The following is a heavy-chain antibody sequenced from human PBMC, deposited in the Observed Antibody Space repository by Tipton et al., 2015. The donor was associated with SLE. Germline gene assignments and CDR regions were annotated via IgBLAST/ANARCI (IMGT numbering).Heavy chain of an antibody. CDR2: ISSSGST. CDR1: GDSINTNNYF. D-gene: IGHD2-8*01. V-gene: IGHV4-61*02. J-gene: IGHJ6*02. Sequence: LRLSCTVSGDSINTNNYFWSWIRQPAGKGLEWVGRISSSGSTDYNPSLKSRVTISVDTSKNQFSLKLSSVTAADTAVYYCARGMLTWRGAIVGVDVWGQGTTVNVSS. CDR3: ARGMLTWRGAIVGVDV.